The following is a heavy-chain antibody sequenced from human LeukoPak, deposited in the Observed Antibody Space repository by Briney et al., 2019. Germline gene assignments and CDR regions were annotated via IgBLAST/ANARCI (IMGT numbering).Heavy chain of an antibody. D-gene: IGHD2-15*01. Sequence: PSETLSLTCAVYGGSFSTYYWTWIRQSPGKGLEWIGEINHSGSTNYNPSLKSRVTISVDTSKNQFSLKLSSVTAADTAVYYCARIVVVVAAGPYNWFDPWGQGTLVTVSS. CDR1: GGSFSTYY. CDR3: ARIVVVVAAGPYNWFDP. J-gene: IGHJ5*02. V-gene: IGHV4-34*01. CDR2: INHSGST.